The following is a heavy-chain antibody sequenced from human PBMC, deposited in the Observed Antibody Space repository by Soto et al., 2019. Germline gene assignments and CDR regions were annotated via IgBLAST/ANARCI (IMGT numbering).Heavy chain of an antibody. D-gene: IGHD2-15*01. Sequence: ESGGGFIYPGGSLRLSCAASGLTISNAWMNWVRQAPGKGLEWVGRIKTNTEGGTTDYAAAVKGRFTVSRDDSKNTLYLHMNSLKTEDTAVYYCTTGSVEGVWGQGTTVTVSS. V-gene: IGHV3-15*07. CDR3: TTGSVEGV. CDR1: GLTISNAW. CDR2: IKTNTEGGTT. J-gene: IGHJ6*02.